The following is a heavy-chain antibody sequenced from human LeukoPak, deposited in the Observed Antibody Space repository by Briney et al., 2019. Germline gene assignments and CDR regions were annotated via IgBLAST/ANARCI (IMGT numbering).Heavy chain of an antibody. CDR2: ISYDGSNK. D-gene: IGHD6-13*01. V-gene: IGHV3-30*18. CDR1: GFTFSAYA. Sequence: GGSLRLSCAASGFTFSAYALSWVRQGPGQGLEWVAVISYDGSNKYYADSVKGRFTISRDNSKNTLYLQMNSLRTEDTAVYYCAKGVSSSWSNDAFDIWGQGTMVTVSS. CDR3: AKGVSSSWSNDAFDI. J-gene: IGHJ3*02.